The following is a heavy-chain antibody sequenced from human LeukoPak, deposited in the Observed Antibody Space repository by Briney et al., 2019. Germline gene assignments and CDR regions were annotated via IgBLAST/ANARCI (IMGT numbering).Heavy chain of an antibody. D-gene: IGHD2-2*01. V-gene: IGHV3-11*04. CDR1: GFTFSDYY. Sequence: GGSLRLSCAASGFTFSDYYMSWIRQAPGKGLEWVSYISSSGSTIYYADSVKGRFTISRDNSKNTLYLQMNSLRAEDTAVYYCAKVCSSTSCSYYYYYYTDVWGKGTTVTVSS. CDR2: ISSSGSTI. CDR3: AKVCSSTSCSYYYYYYTDV. J-gene: IGHJ6*03.